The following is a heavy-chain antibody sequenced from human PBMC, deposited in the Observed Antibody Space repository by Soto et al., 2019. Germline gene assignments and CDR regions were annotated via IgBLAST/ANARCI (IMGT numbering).Heavy chain of an antibody. CDR2: ISTYNGQT. D-gene: IGHD3-16*01. CDR3: VREVVWGATLVWGVVARDLDI. V-gene: IGHV1-18*01. CDR1: GYTFINYG. Sequence: QAQLVQSGAEVRKPGASVKVSCKTSGYTFINYGVSWVRQAPGQGLVWMGWISTYNGQTNVAQNFQGRVTLTSDASARTVYMELMGLSADDTAMYYCVREVVWGATLVWGVVARDLDIWGQGTTVTVSS. J-gene: IGHJ3*02.